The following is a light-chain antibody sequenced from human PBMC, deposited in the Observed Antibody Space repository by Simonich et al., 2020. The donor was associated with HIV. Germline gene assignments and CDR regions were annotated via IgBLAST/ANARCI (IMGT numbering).Light chain of an antibody. Sequence: QSALTQPASVSGSPGQSIPISCTGTSSDVGGYNYVSWYQQHPGKAPKHMVYDVSKRPSGVSNRFSGSKSGNTASLTISGLQAEDEADYYCSSYTSSSTLVFGGGTKLTVL. CDR3: SSYTSSSTLV. CDR1: SSDVGGYNY. CDR2: DVS. J-gene: IGLJ2*01. V-gene: IGLV2-14*01.